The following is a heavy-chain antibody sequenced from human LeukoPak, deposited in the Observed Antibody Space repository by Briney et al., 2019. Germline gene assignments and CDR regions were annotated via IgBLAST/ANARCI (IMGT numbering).Heavy chain of an antibody. CDR1: GFTFSSYG. Sequence: GGSLRLSCAASGFTFSSYGMHWVRQAPGKGLEWVAFIRYDGSNKYYADSVKGRFTISRDNSKNTLYLQMNSLRAEDTAVYYCAKDGPPGSKYYYYMDVWGKGTTVTISS. D-gene: IGHD2-15*01. V-gene: IGHV3-30*02. CDR3: AKDGPPGSKYYYYMDV. CDR2: IRYDGSNK. J-gene: IGHJ6*03.